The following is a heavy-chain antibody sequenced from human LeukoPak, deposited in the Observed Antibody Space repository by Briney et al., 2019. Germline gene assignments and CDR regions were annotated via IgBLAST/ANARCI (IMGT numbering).Heavy chain of an antibody. Sequence: GGSLRLSCAASGFTFSSYWMSGVRQAPGKGLEWVANIKKDGSEKYYVDSVEGRFTTSRDNAKNSLYLQMNSLRADDTAVYYCARGGDYGAYVEFWGQGTLVTVSS. J-gene: IGHJ4*02. D-gene: IGHD4-17*01. CDR1: GFTFSSYW. CDR2: IKKDGSEK. CDR3: ARGGDYGAYVEF. V-gene: IGHV3-7*01.